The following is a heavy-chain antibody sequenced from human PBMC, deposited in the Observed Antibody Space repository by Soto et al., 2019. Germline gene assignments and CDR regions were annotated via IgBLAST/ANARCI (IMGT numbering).Heavy chain of an antibody. CDR3: ARNSFDGGYFDY. D-gene: IGHD3-16*01. V-gene: IGHV4-4*02. Sequence: SETLSLTCAVSGGSISSNNCWSWFRQPPGKGLDWIGEIYHGGNTNFNPSLESRVTISVDKSKNQFSLKLSSVTAADTAVNYCARNSFDGGYFDYWGQGTLVTVSS. CDR2: IYHGGNT. CDR1: GGSISSNNC. J-gene: IGHJ4*02.